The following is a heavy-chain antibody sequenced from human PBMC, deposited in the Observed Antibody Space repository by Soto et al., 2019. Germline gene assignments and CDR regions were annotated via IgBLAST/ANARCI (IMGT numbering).Heavy chain of an antibody. D-gene: IGHD2-2*01. Sequence: GASVKVSCKASGGTFGSYAISWVRQAPGQGLEWMGGIIPIFGTANYAQKFQGRVTITADKSTSTAYMELSSLRSEDTAVYYCARASPGLVQAAWAFDPWGQGTLVTVSS. CDR1: GGTFGSYA. J-gene: IGHJ5*02. CDR3: ARASPGLVQAAWAFDP. CDR2: IIPIFGTA. V-gene: IGHV1-69*06.